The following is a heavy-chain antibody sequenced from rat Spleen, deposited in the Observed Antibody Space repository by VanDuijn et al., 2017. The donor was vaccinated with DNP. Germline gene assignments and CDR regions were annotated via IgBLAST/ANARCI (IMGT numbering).Heavy chain of an antibody. CDR2: ISYSGST. D-gene: IGHD1-8*01. CDR3: ARGVYGSYDYWYFDC. Sequence: EVQLQESGPGLVKPSQSLSLTCSVTGSSIISNYWAWIRKFPGNKMEWSGHISYSGSTSYNPSLKSRISITRDTSKNQFFLQLNSVTTEDTATYYCARGVYGSYDYWYFDCWGPGTLVTVSS. V-gene: IGHV3-1*01. CDR1: GSSIISNY. J-gene: IGHJ1*01.